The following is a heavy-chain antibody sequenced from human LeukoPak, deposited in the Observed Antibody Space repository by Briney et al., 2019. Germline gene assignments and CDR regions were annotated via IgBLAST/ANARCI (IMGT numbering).Heavy chain of an antibody. J-gene: IGHJ4*02. CDR1: GFTFDDYA. CDR3: AKDAAAAPVGYFDY. D-gene: IGHD6-13*01. V-gene: IGHV3-9*01. CDR2: ISWNSGSI. Sequence: SLRLSCAASGFTFDDYAMHCVRQAPGKGLEWVSGISWNSGSIGYADSVKGRFTISRDNAKNSLYLQMNSLRAEDTALYYCAKDAAAAPVGYFDYWGQGTLVTVSS.